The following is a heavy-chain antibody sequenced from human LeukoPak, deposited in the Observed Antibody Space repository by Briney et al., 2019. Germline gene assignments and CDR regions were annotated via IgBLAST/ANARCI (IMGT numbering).Heavy chain of an antibody. CDR2: INSDGSST. CDR3: ARNYYDSRGSMWY. Sequence: GSLRLSCAASGFTFSSYWMHWVRQAPGKGLVWVSRINSDGSSTSYADSVKGRFTISRDNAKNTLYLQMNSLRDEDTAVYYCARNYYDSRGSMWYWGQGTLVSVST. J-gene: IGHJ4*02. D-gene: IGHD3-22*01. CDR1: GFTFSSYW. V-gene: IGHV3-74*01.